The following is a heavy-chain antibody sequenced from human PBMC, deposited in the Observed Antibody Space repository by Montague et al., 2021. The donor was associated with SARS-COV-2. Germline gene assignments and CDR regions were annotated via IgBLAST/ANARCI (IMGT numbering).Heavy chain of an antibody. CDR1: GGSFSGYY. J-gene: IGHJ4*02. Sequence: SETLSLTCAVYGGSFSGYYWSWIRQPPGKGLEWIGEINHSGSTNXNPSLKSRVTISVDTSKNQFSLKLSSVTAADTAVYYCAGQSGSSPFDNWGQGTLVTVSS. D-gene: IGHD6-13*01. V-gene: IGHV4-34*01. CDR2: INHSGST. CDR3: AGQSGSSPFDN.